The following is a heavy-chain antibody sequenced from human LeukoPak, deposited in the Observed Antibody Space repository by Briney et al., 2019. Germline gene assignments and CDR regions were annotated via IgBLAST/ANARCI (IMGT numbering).Heavy chain of an antibody. D-gene: IGHD5-18*01. J-gene: IGHJ4*02. CDR3: ARGYSYGYSEDY. CDR1: GGSVSSGSYY. V-gene: IGHV4-61*01. CDR2: IYYSGST. Sequence: SSETLSLTCTVSGGSVSSGSYYWSWIRQPPGKGLEWIGYIYYSGSTNYNPSLKSRVTISVDTSKNQFSLKLSSVTAADTAVYYCARGYSYGYSEDYWGQGTLVTVSS.